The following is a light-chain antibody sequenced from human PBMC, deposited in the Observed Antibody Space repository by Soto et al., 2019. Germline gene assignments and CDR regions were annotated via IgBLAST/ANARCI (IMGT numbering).Light chain of an antibody. CDR1: SSDVGAYNY. Sequence: QSVLTQPPSASGSPGQSVTISCTGTSSDVGAYNYVSWYQQHAGKAPKLVIYEVTKRPSGVPDRFSGSKCANTASLTVSGHHAGDEADYYCSSFGTRNTGVFGGGTTLTVL. J-gene: IGLJ3*02. V-gene: IGLV2-8*01. CDR2: EVT. CDR3: SSFGTRNTGV.